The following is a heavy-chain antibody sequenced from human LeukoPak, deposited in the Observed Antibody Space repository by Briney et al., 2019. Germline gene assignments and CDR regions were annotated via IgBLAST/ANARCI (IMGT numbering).Heavy chain of an antibody. Sequence: SETLSLTCTVSGGSISSYYWSWIRQPAGKGLEWIGRIYTSGSTNYNPSLKSRVTMSVDTSKNQSSLKLSSVTAADAAVYYCASDTYGSGSYGYWGQGTLVTVSS. CDR3: ASDTYGSGSYGY. CDR1: GGSISSYY. V-gene: IGHV4-4*07. J-gene: IGHJ4*02. D-gene: IGHD3-10*01. CDR2: IYTSGST.